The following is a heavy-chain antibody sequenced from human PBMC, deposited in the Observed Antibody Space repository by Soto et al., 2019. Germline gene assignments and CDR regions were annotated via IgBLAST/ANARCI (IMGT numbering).Heavy chain of an antibody. J-gene: IGHJ4*02. CDR3: ARDPPRRYSYGQGLDY. V-gene: IGHV1-18*04. CDR1: GYTFTSYG. CDR2: ISTYNGNT. D-gene: IGHD5-18*01. Sequence: HVQLVQSGAEVKKPGASVKVSCKASGYTFTSYGISWVRQAPGQGLEWMGWISTYNGNTNYAQKLQGRVTMTTDTSTSTVYMEVRGLISDVTAVYYCARDPPRRYSYGQGLDYWGQGTLVTVSS.